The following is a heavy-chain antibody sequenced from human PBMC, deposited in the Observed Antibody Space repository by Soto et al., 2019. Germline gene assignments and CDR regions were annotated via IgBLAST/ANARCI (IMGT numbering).Heavy chain of an antibody. J-gene: IGHJ4*02. CDR2: INGGNGNT. CDR3: TRLETDY. CDR1: GYTFTTYT. Sequence: QVQLVQSGAKVKKPGASVKVSCKASGYTFTTYTMHWVRQAPGQRLEWMGWINGGNGNTKYSQKFQGRVTFTRDTFASTAYMELSSLRSEDTAVYYCTRLETDYWGQGTLVTVSS. V-gene: IGHV1-3*01.